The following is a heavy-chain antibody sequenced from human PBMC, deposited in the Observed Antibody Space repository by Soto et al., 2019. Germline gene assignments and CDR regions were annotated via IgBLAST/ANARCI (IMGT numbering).Heavy chain of an antibody. D-gene: IGHD3-10*01. CDR2: IYYSGRT. J-gene: IGHJ4*02. Sequence: SETLSLTCSVSGGSISSGGYFYSWIRQHPGQGLEWIGSIYYSGRTYYNASLQSRLSMSVDTSKNHFSLKLTSVTAADTAVYFCARLAKEENPKVGAWYFFDYWGQGVMVTVSS. V-gene: IGHV4-31*03. CDR1: GGSISSGGYF. CDR3: ARLAKEENPKVGAWYFFDY.